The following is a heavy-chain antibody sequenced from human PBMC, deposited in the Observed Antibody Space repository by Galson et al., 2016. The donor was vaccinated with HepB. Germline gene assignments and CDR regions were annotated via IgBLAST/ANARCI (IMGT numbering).Heavy chain of an antibody. CDR2: ISGSGGTT. V-gene: IGHV3-23*01. D-gene: IGHD1-26*01. J-gene: IGHJ4*02. CDR1: GFTFGNYA. CDR3: ARGVSWELPAYFDY. Sequence: SLRLSCAASGFTFGNYAMHWVRQAPGKGLEWVSGISGSGGTTYYVDSVKGRFTVSRDNSKNTLYLQMNSLRAEDTAVYYCARGVSWELPAYFDYWGQGTQVTVSS.